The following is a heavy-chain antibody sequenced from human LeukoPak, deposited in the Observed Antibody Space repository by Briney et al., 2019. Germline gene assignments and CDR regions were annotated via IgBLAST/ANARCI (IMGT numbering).Heavy chain of an antibody. V-gene: IGHV4-59*01. CDR2: IYYSGST. Sequence: SETLSLTCTVSGGSISTYYWTWIRQPPGKGLEWIGYIYYSGSTNYNPSLKSRVTISVATSNPHFSLNLRSVTAADTAVYYCARLTGVAGDRYYFDYWGQGTLVTVSS. CDR1: GGSISTYY. J-gene: IGHJ4*02. D-gene: IGHD6-19*01. CDR3: ARLTGVAGDRYYFDY.